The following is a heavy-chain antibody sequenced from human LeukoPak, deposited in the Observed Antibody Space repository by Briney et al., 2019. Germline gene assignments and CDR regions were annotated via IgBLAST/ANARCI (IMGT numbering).Heavy chain of an antibody. Sequence: GGSLRLSCAASGFTFSSYGMHWVRQAPGKGLEWVALIWYDGSSKHYADSVRGRFTISRDNSKNALYLQMNSLRAEDTAVYYCARGDVYWDYWGQGTQVTVSS. D-gene: IGHD2-15*01. J-gene: IGHJ4*02. V-gene: IGHV3-33*01. CDR1: GFTFSSYG. CDR2: IWYDGSSK. CDR3: ARGDVYWDY.